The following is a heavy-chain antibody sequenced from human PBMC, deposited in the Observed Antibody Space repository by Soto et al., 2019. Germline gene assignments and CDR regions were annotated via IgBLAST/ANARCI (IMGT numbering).Heavy chain of an antibody. V-gene: IGHV4-34*01. Sequence: PSETLSLTCAVYGGSFSGYYWSWIRQPPGKGLEWIGEINHSGSTNYNPSLKGRVTISVDTSKNQFSLKLSSVTAADTAVYYCARGGLGDFWSGYLNYYYYYGMDVWGQGTTVTVSS. CDR1: GGSFSGYY. CDR2: INHSGST. CDR3: ARGGLGDFWSGYLNYYYYYGMDV. J-gene: IGHJ6*02. D-gene: IGHD3-3*01.